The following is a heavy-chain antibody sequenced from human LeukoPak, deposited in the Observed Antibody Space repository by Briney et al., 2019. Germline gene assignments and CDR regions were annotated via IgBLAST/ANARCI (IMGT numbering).Heavy chain of an antibody. CDR3: ARGGGSFDY. CDR1: RFTLSTYW. Sequence: GGSLRLSCAASRFTLSTYWMSWVRQAPGKGLEWVANIDQDGSEKIYVDSVKGRFIISRDNAKNSLYLQMNSLRPEDTAVYYCARGGGSFDYWGQGTLVTVSS. J-gene: IGHJ4*02. CDR2: IDQDGSEK. D-gene: IGHD3-16*01. V-gene: IGHV3-7*03.